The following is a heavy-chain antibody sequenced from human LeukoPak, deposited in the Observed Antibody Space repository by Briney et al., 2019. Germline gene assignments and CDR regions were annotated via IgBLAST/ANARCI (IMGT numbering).Heavy chain of an antibody. V-gene: IGHV1-46*01. CDR3: AREEMSSGSREYYFDY. CDR2: IHPSGGST. Sequence: ASVKVSCKASGYTFTSYYMHWVRQAPGQGLEWMGIIHPSGGSTSYAQKFQGRVTMTRDTSTSTVYMELSSLRSEDTAVYYCAREEMSSGSREYYFDYWGQGTLVTVSS. CDR1: GYTFTSYY. J-gene: IGHJ4*02. D-gene: IGHD6-19*01.